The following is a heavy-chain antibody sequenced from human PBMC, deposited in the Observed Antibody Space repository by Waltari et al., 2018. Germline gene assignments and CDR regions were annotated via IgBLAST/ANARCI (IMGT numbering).Heavy chain of an antibody. CDR3: ARQGASSWFYVTFDY. V-gene: IGHV4-39*01. J-gene: IGHJ4*02. Sequence: QLQLQESGPGLVKPSETLSITCTVSGGSITNSDYYWGWIRQPPGKGLEWIGAIYYAGDSYYNPSLMSRVTISVDTSQNQFSLKLSSVAAADTAVYYCARQGASSWFYVTFDYWGQGTLVPVSS. CDR1: GGSITNSDYY. CDR2: IYYAGDS. D-gene: IGHD6-13*01.